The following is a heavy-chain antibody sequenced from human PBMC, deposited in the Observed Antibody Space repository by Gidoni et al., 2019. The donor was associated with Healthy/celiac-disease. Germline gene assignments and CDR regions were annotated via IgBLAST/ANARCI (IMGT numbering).Heavy chain of an antibody. CDR3: ARAEDYGGNDAFDI. J-gene: IGHJ3*02. D-gene: IGHD4-17*01. CDR2: IYYSGST. CDR1: GGSISSYY. Sequence: QVQLQESGPGLVKPSETLSLTCTVSGGSISSYYWSWIRQPPGKGLEWIGYIYYSGSTNYNPSLKSRVTISVDTSKNQFSLKLSSVTAADTAVYYCARAEDYGGNDAFDIWGQGTMVTVSS. V-gene: IGHV4-59*01.